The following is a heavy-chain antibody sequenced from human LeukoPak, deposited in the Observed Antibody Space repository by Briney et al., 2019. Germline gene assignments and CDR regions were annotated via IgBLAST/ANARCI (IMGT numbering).Heavy chain of an antibody. V-gene: IGHV4-34*01. CDR2: INHSGST. CDR1: GGSFSGYY. CDR3: ARDVFGDHGDY. J-gene: IGHJ4*02. D-gene: IGHD4-17*01. Sequence: PPETLSLTCAVYGGSFSGYYWSWIRQPPGKGLEWIGEINHSGSTNYNPSLKSRVTISVDTSKNQFSLKLSSVTAADTAVYYCARDVFGDHGDYWGQGTLVTVSS.